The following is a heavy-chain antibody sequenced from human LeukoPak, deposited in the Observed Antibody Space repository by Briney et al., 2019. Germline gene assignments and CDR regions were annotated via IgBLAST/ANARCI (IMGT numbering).Heavy chain of an antibody. CDR2: IYYSGST. CDR1: GGSISSYY. CDR3: ARDKVYSGSYYGDYYYYYMDV. Sequence: SSETLSLTCTVSGGSISSYYWSWIRQPPGKGLEWIGYIYYSGSTNYNPSLKSRVTISVDTSKNQFSLKLSSVTAADTAVYYCARDKVYSGSYYGDYYYYYMDVWGEGTTVTVSS. J-gene: IGHJ6*03. V-gene: IGHV4-59*12. D-gene: IGHD1-26*01.